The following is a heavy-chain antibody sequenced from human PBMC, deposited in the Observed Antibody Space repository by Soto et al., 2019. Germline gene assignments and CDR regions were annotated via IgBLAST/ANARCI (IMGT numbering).Heavy chain of an antibody. CDR2: ISYDGSNK. Sequence: SLRLSCAASGFTFSSYAMHWVRQAPGKGLEWVAVISYDGSNKYYADSVKGRFTISRDNSKNTLYLQMNSLRAEDTAVYYCAREGRWELPSLDYWGQGTLVTVSS. D-gene: IGHD1-26*01. V-gene: IGHV3-30-3*01. CDR1: GFTFSSYA. CDR3: AREGRWELPSLDY. J-gene: IGHJ4*02.